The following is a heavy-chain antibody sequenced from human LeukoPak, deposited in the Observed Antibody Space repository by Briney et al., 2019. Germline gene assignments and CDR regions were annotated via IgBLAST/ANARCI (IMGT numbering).Heavy chain of an antibody. J-gene: IGHJ4*02. D-gene: IGHD3-3*01. V-gene: IGHV3-23*01. Sequence: GGSLRLSCAASGLTFSDYAMSWVRQAPGKGLEWVSAISGSGGSTYYADSVKGRFTISRDNSKNTLYLQMNSLRAEDTAVYYCASYDFWSGFGYYWGQGTLVTVSS. CDR2: ISGSGGST. CDR3: ASYDFWSGFGYY. CDR1: GLTFSDYA.